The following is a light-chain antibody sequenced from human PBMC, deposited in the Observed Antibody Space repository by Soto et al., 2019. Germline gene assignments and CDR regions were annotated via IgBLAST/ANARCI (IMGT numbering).Light chain of an antibody. CDR3: QSYDSRLSIVV. V-gene: IGLV1-40*01. CDR1: SSNIGAEYD. CDR2: ESS. J-gene: IGLJ2*01. Sequence: QSVLTQPSSVSGAPGQTVTISCTGSSSNIGAEYDVHWYQQLPGGAPKLLIYESSDRLSGVPDRFSGSKSGASASLAITGLQAEDEANYNCQSYDSRLSIVVFGGGTKVTVL.